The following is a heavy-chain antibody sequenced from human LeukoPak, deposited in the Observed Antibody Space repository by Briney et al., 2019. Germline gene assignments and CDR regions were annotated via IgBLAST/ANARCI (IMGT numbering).Heavy chain of an antibody. V-gene: IGHV3-74*01. J-gene: IGHJ4*02. D-gene: IGHD6-19*01. CDR3: ARDGLGYSSGWYITAPDY. CDR1: GFTFRTYW. CDR2: INEDGSIT. Sequence: PGGSLRLSCAVSGFTFRTYWMHWVRQVPGEGLVWVSRINEDGSITNYADSVKGRFSISRDNAKNSLYLHMNSLRAEDTAVYYCARDGLGYSSGWYITAPDYWGQGTLVTVSS.